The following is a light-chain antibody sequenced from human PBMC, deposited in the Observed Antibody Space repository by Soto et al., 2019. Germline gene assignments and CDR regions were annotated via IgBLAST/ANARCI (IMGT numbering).Light chain of an antibody. CDR1: QSVSSS. V-gene: IGKV3-11*01. Sequence: EIVLTQSPATLSLSPGERATLSCRASQSVSSSLAWYQHKLGQAPRLLIYEASDRATGIPARFSGSGSGTDFTLIISSLEPEDFAVYYCQQGSTWPWTFGQGNKVEIK. CDR2: EAS. J-gene: IGKJ1*01. CDR3: QQGSTWPWT.